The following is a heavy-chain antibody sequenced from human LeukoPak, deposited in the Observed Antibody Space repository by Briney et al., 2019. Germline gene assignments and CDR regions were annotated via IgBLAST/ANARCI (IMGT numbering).Heavy chain of an antibody. CDR2: INHSGNA. Sequence: SETLSLTCDISDGSFNDYYWTWIRQPPGKGLEWIGEINHSGNANYNPSLRSRVSISVDTSKNQFSLSLSSVTAADAAVYYCARTILVVPTSYFYFYHMDVWGEGTTVTVSS. V-gene: IGHV4-34*01. J-gene: IGHJ6*03. CDR1: DGSFNDYY. D-gene: IGHD2-2*01. CDR3: ARTILVVPTSYFYFYHMDV.